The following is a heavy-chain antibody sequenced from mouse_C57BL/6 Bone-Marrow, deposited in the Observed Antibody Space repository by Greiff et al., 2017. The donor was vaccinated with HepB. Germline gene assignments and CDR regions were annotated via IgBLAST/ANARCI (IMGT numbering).Heavy chain of an antibody. D-gene: IGHD2-4*01. CDR2: IRLKSDNYAT. CDR1: GFTFSNYW. CDR3: TVIYYDYGAWFAY. J-gene: IGHJ3*01. Sequence: EVQLVESGGGLVQPGGSMKLSCVASGFTFSNYWMNWVRQSPEKGLEWVAQIRLKSDNYATHYAESVKGRFTISRDDSKSSVYLQMNNLRAEDTGIYYCTVIYYDYGAWFAYWGQGTLVTVSA. V-gene: IGHV6-3*01.